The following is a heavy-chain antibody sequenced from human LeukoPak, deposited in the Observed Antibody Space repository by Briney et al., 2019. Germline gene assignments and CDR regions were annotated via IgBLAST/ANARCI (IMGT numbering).Heavy chain of an antibody. CDR1: GFTFSNAW. V-gene: IGHV3-15*07. Sequence: GGSLRLSCAASGFTFSNAWINWVRQAPGKGLEWVGRIKSKTDGGTTDYAAPVKGRFTISRDDSKNTLYLQMNSLKTEDTAVYYCTTPSTYYSNYYYYGMDVWGQGTTVTVS. D-gene: IGHD4-11*01. CDR3: TTPSTYYSNYYYYGMDV. J-gene: IGHJ6*02. CDR2: IKSKTDGGTT.